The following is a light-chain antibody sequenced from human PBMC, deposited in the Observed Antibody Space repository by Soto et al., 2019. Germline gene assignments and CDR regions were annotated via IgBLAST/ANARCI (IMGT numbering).Light chain of an antibody. CDR2: DVS. Sequence: QSALTQPASVCGSPGQSITISCTGTSSDVGAYNYVSWYQQHPGKAPKLIIHDVSNRPSGVSNRFSASKSGNTASLTISGLQAEDEADYYCSSHASSTVVFGGGTKVTVL. CDR1: SSDVGAYNY. J-gene: IGLJ2*01. CDR3: SSHASSTVV. V-gene: IGLV2-14*01.